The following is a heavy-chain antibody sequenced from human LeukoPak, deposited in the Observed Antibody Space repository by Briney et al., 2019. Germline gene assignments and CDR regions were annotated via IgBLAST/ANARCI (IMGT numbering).Heavy chain of an antibody. J-gene: IGHJ4*02. CDR1: GGSISSTYY. D-gene: IGHD3-3*01. CDR2: IYHSGNT. Sequence: SETLSLTCAVSGGSISSTYYWGWIRQPPGKGLEWIGSIYHSGNTYYNPSLKSRVTISVDTSKNQFSLKLSSVTAAETAVYYCARGRYDFWSSYFDYWGQGTLVTVSS. CDR3: ARGRYDFWSSYFDY. V-gene: IGHV4-38-2*01.